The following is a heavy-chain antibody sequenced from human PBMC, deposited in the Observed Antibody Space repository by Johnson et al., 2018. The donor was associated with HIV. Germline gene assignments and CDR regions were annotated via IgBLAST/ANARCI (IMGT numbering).Heavy chain of an antibody. CDR2: TRNKANSYTT. CDR1: GFTFSDHY. J-gene: IGHJ3*02. V-gene: IGHV3-72*01. CDR3: AREGPWTTGVDAFDI. Sequence: EVQLVESGGGLVQPGGSLRLSCAASGFTFSDHYMDWVRQAPGKGLEWVGRTRNKANSYTTEYAASVKGRFTISRDDSKNSLYLQMNSLKTEDTAVYYCAREGPWTTGVDAFDIWGQGTRVTVSS. D-gene: IGHD1-1*01.